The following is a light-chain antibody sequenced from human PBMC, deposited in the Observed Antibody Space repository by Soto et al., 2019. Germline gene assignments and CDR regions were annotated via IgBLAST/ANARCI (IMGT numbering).Light chain of an antibody. CDR3: QQYGRSPGLFT. CDR1: QSVSSNY. V-gene: IGKV3-20*01. CDR2: GAT. J-gene: IGKJ3*01. Sequence: EIVLTQSPGTLSLSPGERGTLSCRASQSVSSNYLAWYQQKPGQAPRLLIYGATSRATGIPDRFSGSGSGTDFTLTISRLEPEDFAVYYCQQYGRSPGLFTFGPGTKVDIK.